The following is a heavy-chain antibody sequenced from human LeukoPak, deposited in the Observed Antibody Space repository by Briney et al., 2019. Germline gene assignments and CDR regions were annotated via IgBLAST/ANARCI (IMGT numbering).Heavy chain of an antibody. D-gene: IGHD3-3*01. CDR3: ARDAHYDFWSGRLPFDY. J-gene: IGHJ4*02. CDR1: GYTFTSYG. V-gene: IGHV1-18*01. Sequence: ASVEVSCKASGYTFTSYGISWVRQAPGQGLEWMGWISAYNGNTNYAQKLQGRVTMTTDTSTSTAYMELRSLRSDDTAVYYCARDAHYDFWSGRLPFDYWGQGTLVTVSS. CDR2: ISAYNGNT.